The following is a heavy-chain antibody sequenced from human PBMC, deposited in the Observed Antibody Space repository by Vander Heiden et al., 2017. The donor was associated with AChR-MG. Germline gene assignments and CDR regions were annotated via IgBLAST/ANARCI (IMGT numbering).Heavy chain of an antibody. Sequence: QLQLQESGPGLVKPSETLSLTCIVSGGSISSSNYWWGWIRQPPGRGLEFIANIYYSGSTYYNPAVKSRVTISADTSKIQFSLKLTSVTAADSAVYYFARTRSRDARNWFDPWGQGTLVTVSS. CDR3: ARTRSRDARNWFDP. CDR1: GGSISSSNYW. CDR2: IYYSGST. V-gene: IGHV4-39*01. J-gene: IGHJ5*02. D-gene: IGHD3-10*01.